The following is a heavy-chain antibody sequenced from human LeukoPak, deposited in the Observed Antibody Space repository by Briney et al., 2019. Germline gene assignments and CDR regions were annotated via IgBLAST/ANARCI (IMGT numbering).Heavy chain of an antibody. V-gene: IGHV1-69*02. CDR3: ATSPGSGGDY. D-gene: IGHD3-10*01. Sequence: GASVKVSCKASGGTFSSYTISWVRQAPGQGLEWMGRIIPIPGIANYAQKFQGRVTITADKSTSTAYMELSSLRSEDTTVYYCATSPGSGGDYWGQGTLVTVSS. J-gene: IGHJ4*02. CDR1: GGTFSSYT. CDR2: IIPIPGIA.